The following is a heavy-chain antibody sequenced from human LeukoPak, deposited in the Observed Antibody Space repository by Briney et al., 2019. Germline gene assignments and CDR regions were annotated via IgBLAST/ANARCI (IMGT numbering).Heavy chain of an antibody. CDR1: GFRFSSYE. Sequence: GGSLRLSCAASGFRFSSYEMNWVRQAPGRGLEWVSYIGNTGRTIYYVDSVKGRFTVSRDNAKNSLYLQMNSLRAEDTALYFCAKGWGSYESSLRGHFDYWGQGTLVTVSS. D-gene: IGHD3-22*01. J-gene: IGHJ4*02. V-gene: IGHV3-48*03. CDR3: AKGWGSYESSLRGHFDY. CDR2: IGNTGRTI.